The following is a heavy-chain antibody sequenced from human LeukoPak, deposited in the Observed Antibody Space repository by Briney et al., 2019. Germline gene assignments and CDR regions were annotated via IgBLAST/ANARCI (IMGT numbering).Heavy chain of an antibody. CDR1: GFTFSSYW. V-gene: IGHV3-74*01. D-gene: IGHD6-19*01. J-gene: IGHJ4*02. CDR2: IDRDGNIT. CDR3: ARPRSGWSDYFDY. Sequence: GGSLRLSCAVSGFTFSSYWMLWVRQTPGKGLVWVSRIDRDGNITSYADSVKGRFTISRDNAKNTLYLQMNSLKASDTAMYYCARPRSGWSDYFDYWGQGTLVTVSS.